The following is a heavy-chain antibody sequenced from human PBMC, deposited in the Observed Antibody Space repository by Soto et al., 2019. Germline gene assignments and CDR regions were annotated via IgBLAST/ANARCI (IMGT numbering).Heavy chain of an antibody. V-gene: IGHV4-59*12. J-gene: IGHJ4*02. CDR1: GGSISSYY. D-gene: IGHD3-16*02. CDR2: IYYSGST. Sequence: SETLSLTCTVSGGSISSYYWSWIRQPPGKGLEWIGYIYYSGSTNYNPSLKSRVTISVDTSKNQFSLKLSSVTAADTAVYYCARRPMITFGGVIVAPFDYWGQGTLVTVSS. CDR3: ARRPMITFGGVIVAPFDY.